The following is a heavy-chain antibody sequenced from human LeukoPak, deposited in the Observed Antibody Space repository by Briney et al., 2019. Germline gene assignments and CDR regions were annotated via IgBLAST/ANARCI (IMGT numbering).Heavy chain of an antibody. CDR3: AKGGWLEY. J-gene: IGHJ4*02. V-gene: IGHV3-23*01. CDR2: FSESGGRT. CDR1: GFTVSSNY. D-gene: IGHD6-19*01. Sequence: PGGSLRLSCAASGFTVSSNYMSWVRQAPGKGLEWVSIFSESGGRTYYADSVKGRFTISRDTPKNTLYLQMNSLRAEDTAVYYCAKGGWLEYWGQGTLVTVSS.